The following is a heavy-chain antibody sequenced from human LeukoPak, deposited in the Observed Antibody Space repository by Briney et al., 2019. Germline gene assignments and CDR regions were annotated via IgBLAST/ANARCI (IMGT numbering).Heavy chain of an antibody. D-gene: IGHD6-19*01. CDR1: GYTFTGYY. V-gene: IGHV1-2*02. CDR2: INPNSGVT. Sequence: ASVKVSCKASGYTFTGYYIHWVRQAPGQGLEWMGWINPNSGVTHYPQKFQGRVTLTRDTSIRTAYMEVSSLRSDDTAVYYCARGPQWLEAFDYWGLGTLVTVSS. J-gene: IGHJ4*02. CDR3: ARGPQWLEAFDY.